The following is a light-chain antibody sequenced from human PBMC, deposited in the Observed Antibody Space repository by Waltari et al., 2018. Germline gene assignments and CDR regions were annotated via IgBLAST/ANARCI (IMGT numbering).Light chain of an antibody. Sequence: DIQMTQTPSSLSASGGNRVLITCRASQSISSYLKWYQQKPGKAPKLLIYDASSLQSGVPSRFSGSGSRTDFTLTISSLQPEDFATYYCQQSYSTHTWTFGQGTKVEIK. CDR2: DAS. V-gene: IGKV1-39*01. J-gene: IGKJ1*01. CDR1: QSISSY. CDR3: QQSYSTHTWT.